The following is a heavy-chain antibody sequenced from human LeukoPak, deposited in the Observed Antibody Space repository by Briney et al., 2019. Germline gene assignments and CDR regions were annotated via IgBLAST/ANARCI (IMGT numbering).Heavy chain of an antibody. CDR1: GYTFTSYY. CDR3: ATAGYPTPRGCYYYYMDV. J-gene: IGHJ6*03. CDR2: INPSGGST. D-gene: IGHD6-19*01. V-gene: IGHV1-46*01. Sequence: GASVKVSCKASGYTFTSYYMHWVRQAPGQGLEWMGIINPSGGSTSYAQKFQGRVTMTEDTSTDTAYMELSSLRSEDTAVYYCATAGYPTPRGCYYYYMDVWGKGTTVTVSS.